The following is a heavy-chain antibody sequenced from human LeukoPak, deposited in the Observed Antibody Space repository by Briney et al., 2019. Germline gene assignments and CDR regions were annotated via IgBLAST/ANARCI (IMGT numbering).Heavy chain of an antibody. V-gene: IGHV3-30*02. J-gene: IGHJ4*02. CDR1: GFTFSSYG. CDR3: ATGYSSGWYGRLDY. CDR2: IRYDGSNK. Sequence: GGSLRLSCAASGFTFSSYGMHWVRQAPGKGLEWVAFIRYDGSNKYHADSVKARFTLSRDNSKNTMYLQMNTLRAEDTAVYYCATGYSSGWYGRLDYWGQGTLVTVSS. D-gene: IGHD6-19*01.